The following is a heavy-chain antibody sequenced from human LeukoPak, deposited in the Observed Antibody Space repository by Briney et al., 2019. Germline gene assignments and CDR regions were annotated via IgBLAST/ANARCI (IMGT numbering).Heavy chain of an antibody. J-gene: IGHJ4*02. D-gene: IGHD5-18*01. CDR3: AREGGYSYGALYYFDY. Sequence: NPSATLSLTCPVSGGSISSYYWSWIRQPPGKGLEWIGYIYYSGSTNYNPSLKSRVTISVGTSKNQFSLKLSSVTAADTAVYYCAREGGYSYGALYYFDYWGQGTLVTVSS. CDR2: IYYSGST. V-gene: IGHV4-59*01. CDR1: GGSISSYY.